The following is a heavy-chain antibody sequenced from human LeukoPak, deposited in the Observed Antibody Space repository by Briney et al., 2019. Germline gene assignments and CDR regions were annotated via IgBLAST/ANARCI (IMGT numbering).Heavy chain of an antibody. D-gene: IGHD3-10*01. CDR2: IDGSGSST. CDR1: GFTFNNYA. CDR3: AKYFYDSGSYSFDY. V-gene: IGHV3-23*01. J-gene: IGHJ4*02. Sequence: GGSLRLSCAVSGFTFNNYAMSWVRQAPAKGLEWVSDIDGSGSSTYYADSVQGRFIISRDNSKNTLYLQMNSLKAEDTAAYYCAKYFYDSGSYSFDYWGQGALVTVSS.